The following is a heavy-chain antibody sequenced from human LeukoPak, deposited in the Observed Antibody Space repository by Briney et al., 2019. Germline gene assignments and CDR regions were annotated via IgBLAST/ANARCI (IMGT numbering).Heavy chain of an antibody. D-gene: IGHD2-15*01. J-gene: IGHJ4*02. V-gene: IGHV3-21*01. CDR1: AFTFSRYS. CDR2: ISGSSSYI. CDR3: ARDYGGSSPFDY. Sequence: GGSLRLSCAASAFTFSRYSMNWVRQAPGKGLEWVSSISGSSSYIYYADSVKGRFTISRDNAKNSLYLQMNSLRAEDTAVFYCARDYGGSSPFDYWGQGTLVSVSS.